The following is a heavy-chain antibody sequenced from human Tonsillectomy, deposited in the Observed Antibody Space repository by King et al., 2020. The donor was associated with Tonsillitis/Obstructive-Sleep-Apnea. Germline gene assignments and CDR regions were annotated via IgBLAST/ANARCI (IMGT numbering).Heavy chain of an antibody. V-gene: IGHV1-2*02. D-gene: IGHD2-21*01. J-gene: IGHJ3*02. CDR2: INPNSGGT. CDR3: AREDLGIGGDAAFDI. CDR1: GYTFTGYY. Sequence: VQLVESGAEVKKPGASVKVSCKASGYTFTGYYMHWVRQAPGQGLEWMGWINPNSGGTNYAQKFQGRVTMTRDTSISTAYMELSRLRSDDTAVYYCAREDLGIGGDAAFDIWGQGTMVTVSS.